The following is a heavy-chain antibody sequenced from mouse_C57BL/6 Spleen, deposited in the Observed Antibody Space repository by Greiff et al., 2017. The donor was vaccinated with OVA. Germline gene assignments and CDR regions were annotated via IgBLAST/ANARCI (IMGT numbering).Heavy chain of an antibody. D-gene: IGHD1-1*02. CDR1: GYTFTSYW. J-gene: IGHJ4*01. CDR2: IDPSDSYT. CDR3: ARKGVAHAMDY. Sequence: QVQLKQPGAELVMPGASVKLSCKASGYTFTSYWMHWVKQRPGQGLEWIGEIDPSDSYTNYNQKFKGQSTLTVDKSSSTAYMQLSSLTSEDTAVYYCARKGVAHAMDYWGQGTSVTVSS. V-gene: IGHV1-69*01.